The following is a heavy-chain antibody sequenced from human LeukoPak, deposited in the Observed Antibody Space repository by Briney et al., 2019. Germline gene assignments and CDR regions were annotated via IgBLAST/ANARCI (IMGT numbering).Heavy chain of an antibody. V-gene: IGHV3-7*01. CDR1: GFTFSSYW. CDR2: IKQDGSEK. CDR3: ARQHLIPVLDY. D-gene: IGHD3-3*02. Sequence: GGSLRLSCAASGFTFSSYWMSWVRQAPGKGLEWVANIKQDGSEKYYVGSVKGRFTISRDNAKNSLYLQMNSLRAEDTAVYYCARQHLIPVLDYWGQGTLVTVSS. J-gene: IGHJ4*02.